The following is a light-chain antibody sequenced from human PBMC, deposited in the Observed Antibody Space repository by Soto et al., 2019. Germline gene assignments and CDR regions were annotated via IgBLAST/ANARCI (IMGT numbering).Light chain of an antibody. CDR1: SSNIGSNT. Sequence: QSVLTQPPSASGTPGQRVTISCSGSSSNIGSNTVNWYQQFPGTAPKLLIHSTNQRPSGVPDLFSGSKSGTSASLAITGLQSEDEADYYCASWDDSLNCVVFGGGTKLTVL. CDR2: STN. CDR3: ASWDDSLNCVV. V-gene: IGLV1-44*01. J-gene: IGLJ3*02.